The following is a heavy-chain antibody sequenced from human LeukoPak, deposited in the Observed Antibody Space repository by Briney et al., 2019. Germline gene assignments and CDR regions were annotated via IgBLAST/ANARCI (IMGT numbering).Heavy chain of an antibody. CDR1: GFTFSDYY. V-gene: IGHV3-11*01. J-gene: IGHJ4*02. Sequence: GGSLRLSCAASGFTFSDYYMSWIRQAPGKGLEWVSYISTSGTTIYYADSVKGRFTISRDNAENSLCLQMNSLRAEDTAVYYCARRVSVGEPYDYWGQGTLVTVSS. CDR2: ISTSGTTI. CDR3: ARRVSVGEPYDY. D-gene: IGHD3-16*01.